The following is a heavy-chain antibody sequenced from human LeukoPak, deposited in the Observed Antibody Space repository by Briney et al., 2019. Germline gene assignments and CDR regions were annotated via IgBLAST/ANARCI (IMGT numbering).Heavy chain of an antibody. CDR3: AAKREIILA. CDR2: ISNSGAGT. Sequence: GESLRLSCEASGLTFNTYAMGWVRQAPGKGLEWVSAISNSGAGTFYADSVKGRFTISRDNSKNTVYFQLNSLRAEDTAVYYCAAKREIILAWGQGTLVTVSS. J-gene: IGHJ5*02. CDR1: GLTFNTYA. D-gene: IGHD1-26*01. V-gene: IGHV3-23*01.